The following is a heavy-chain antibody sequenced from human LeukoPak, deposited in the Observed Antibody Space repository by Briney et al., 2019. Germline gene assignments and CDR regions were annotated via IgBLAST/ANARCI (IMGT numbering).Heavy chain of an antibody. V-gene: IGHV3-33*08. CDR2: ISYDGSNK. Sequence: PGGSLRLSCAASGFTFSSYAMHWVRQAPGKGLEWVAVISYDGSNKYYADSVKGRFTVSRDNAKNSLYLQMNSLRAEDTAVYYCARVPRYCGSTSCYDYWGQGTLVAVSS. D-gene: IGHD2-2*01. J-gene: IGHJ4*02. CDR3: ARVPRYCGSTSCYDY. CDR1: GFTFSSYA.